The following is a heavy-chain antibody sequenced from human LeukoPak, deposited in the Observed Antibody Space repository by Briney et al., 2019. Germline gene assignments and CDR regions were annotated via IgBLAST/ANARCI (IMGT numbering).Heavy chain of an antibody. V-gene: IGHV3-23*01. CDR1: EFIFSDYW. CDR3: AKNQAGGFYYYMDV. J-gene: IGHJ6*03. Sequence: PGGSLRLSCVASEFIFSDYWMSWVRQAPGKGLEWVSAISGSGGSTYYADSVKGRFTISRDNSKNTLYLHMNSLRAEDTAVYYCAKNQAGGFYYYMDVWGKGTTVTVSS. D-gene: IGHD1-14*01. CDR2: ISGSGGST.